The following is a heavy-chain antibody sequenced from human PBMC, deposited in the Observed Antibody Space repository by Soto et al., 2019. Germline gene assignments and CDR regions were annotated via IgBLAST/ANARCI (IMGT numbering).Heavy chain of an antibody. CDR1: GFTFSNDW. CDR3: ARGPRGVDGDDY. Sequence: EVQLVESGGGLVQPGGSLRLSCAASGFTFSNDWMHWVRQAAGKGLVWVSRINMDGSSTNYADSVKGRFTISRDNAKNTLYLQMNSLRVDDTAIYLCARGPRGVDGDDYWGQGALVTVSS. J-gene: IGHJ4*02. V-gene: IGHV3-74*01. D-gene: IGHD4-17*01. CDR2: INMDGSST.